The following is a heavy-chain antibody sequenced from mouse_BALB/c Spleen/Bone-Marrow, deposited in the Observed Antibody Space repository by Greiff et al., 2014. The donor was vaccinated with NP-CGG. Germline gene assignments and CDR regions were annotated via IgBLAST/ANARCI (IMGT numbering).Heavy chain of an antibody. Sequence: EVQFQQSGPELVKPGASVKISCKASGYTFTDYNMHWVKQSHGKSLEWIVYIYPHNGGNGYNQKFKNKATLTVDSSSSTAYMELRSLTSEDSAVYYCARSRGTTATTYYFDYWGQGTTLTVSS. V-gene: IGHV1S29*02. J-gene: IGHJ2*01. D-gene: IGHD1-2*01. CDR3: ARSRGTTATTYYFDY. CDR1: GYTFTDYN. CDR2: IYPHNGGN.